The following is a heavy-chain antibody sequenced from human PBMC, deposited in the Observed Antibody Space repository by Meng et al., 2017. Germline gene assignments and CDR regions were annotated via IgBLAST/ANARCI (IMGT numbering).Heavy chain of an antibody. CDR2: ISYDGSNK. V-gene: IGHV3-30*04. CDR1: GFTFSSHA. J-gene: IGHJ6*02. CDR3: ARGSVVISAELSYYGMDV. Sequence: GESLKISCAASGFTFSSHAMHWVRQAPGKGLEWVAVISYDGSNKYYADSVKGRFTISRDNSKNTLYLQMNSLRAEDTAVYYCARGSVVISAELSYYGMDVWGQGTMVTVSS. D-gene: IGHD3-22*01.